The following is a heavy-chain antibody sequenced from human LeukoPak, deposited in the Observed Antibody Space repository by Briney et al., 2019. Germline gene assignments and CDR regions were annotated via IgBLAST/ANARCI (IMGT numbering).Heavy chain of an antibody. CDR3: AKDDEVLRFLEWLLYFGGMDV. Sequence: GGSLRLSCVASRFTFSSYGMHWVRQAPGKGLEWVAVISYDGSNKYYADSVKGRFTISRDNSKNTLYLQMNSLRAEDTAVYYCAKDDEVLRFLEWLLYFGGMDVWGQGTTVTVSS. J-gene: IGHJ6*02. CDR2: ISYDGSNK. D-gene: IGHD3-3*01. V-gene: IGHV3-30*18. CDR1: RFTFSSYG.